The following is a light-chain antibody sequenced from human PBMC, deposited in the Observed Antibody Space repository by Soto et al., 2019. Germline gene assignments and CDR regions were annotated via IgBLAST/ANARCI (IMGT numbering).Light chain of an antibody. CDR3: QQYGTSPWT. J-gene: IGKJ2*01. CDR1: QSVSNSY. V-gene: IGKV3D-20*01. CDR2: DAS. Sequence: IVLTLSPATLSLSPGERATLSCGASQSVSNSYLAWYQQKPGLAPRLLIQDASSAATGIPDRFSGSGSGTDFTLTISRVEPEDFAVYYCQQYGTSPWTFGQGTKLEMK.